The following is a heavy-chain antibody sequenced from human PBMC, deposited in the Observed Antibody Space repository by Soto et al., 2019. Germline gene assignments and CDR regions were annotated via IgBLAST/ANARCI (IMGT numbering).Heavy chain of an antibody. CDR3: VGGGTGGGGPYAMAA. CDR2: IIPIFGTA. D-gene: IGHD2-8*01. Sequence: QVQLVQSGAEVKKPGSSVKVSCKASGGTFSSYAISWVRQAPGQGLEWMGGIIPIFGTANYAQKFQGGVRITGDKSTSKAYMELSRLRSEDRAVYYCVGGGTGGGGPYAMAAWGQGTLVTVSS. CDR1: GGTFSSYA. V-gene: IGHV1-69*06. J-gene: IGHJ5*02.